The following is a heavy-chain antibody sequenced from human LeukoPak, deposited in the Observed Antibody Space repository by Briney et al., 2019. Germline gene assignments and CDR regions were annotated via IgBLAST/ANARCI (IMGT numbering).Heavy chain of an antibody. CDR1: GYTFTSYD. CDR3: ARVNGIAARMLGY. J-gene: IGHJ4*02. CDR2: MNPNSGNT. Sequence: ASVKASCKASGYTFTSYDINWVRQATGQGLEWMGWMNPNSGNTGYAQKFQGRVTITRNTSISTAYMELSSLRSEDTAVYYCARVNGIAARMLGYWGQGTLVTVSS. V-gene: IGHV1-8*03. D-gene: IGHD6-6*01.